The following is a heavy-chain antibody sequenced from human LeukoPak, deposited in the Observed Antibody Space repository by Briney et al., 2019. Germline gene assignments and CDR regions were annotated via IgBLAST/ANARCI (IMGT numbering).Heavy chain of an antibody. J-gene: IGHJ4*02. D-gene: IGHD3-3*01. V-gene: IGHV3-7*03. CDR3: AKEIGWSGCRPCYFDS. CDR1: GFHFGDVW. CDR2: IKQDGSEK. Sequence: GGSLRLSCVVSGFHFGDVWMSWVRQAPGKGLEWVANIKQDGSEKYYVDSVKGRFTISRDSSLYLQMDRLRAEDTAVYYCAKEIGWSGCRPCYFDSWGQGTLVTVSS.